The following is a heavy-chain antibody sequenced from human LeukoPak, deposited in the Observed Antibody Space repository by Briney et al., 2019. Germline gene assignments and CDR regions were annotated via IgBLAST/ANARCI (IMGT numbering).Heavy chain of an antibody. CDR1: GYTLTELS. CDR2: FDPEDGET. Sequence: ASVKVSCEVSGYTLTELSMHWVRQAPGKGLEWMGGFDPEDGETIYAQKFQGRVTMTEDTSTDTAYMELSSLRSEDTAVYYCATGVGYSSGWYTLDYWGQGTLVTVSS. J-gene: IGHJ4*02. CDR3: ATGVGYSSGWYTLDY. V-gene: IGHV1-24*01. D-gene: IGHD6-19*01.